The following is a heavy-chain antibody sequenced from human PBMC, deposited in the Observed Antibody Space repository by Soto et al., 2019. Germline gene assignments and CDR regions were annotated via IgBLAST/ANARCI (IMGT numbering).Heavy chain of an antibody. CDR1: LYSFTDYH. V-gene: IGHV1-2*04. D-gene: IGHD2-8*01. CDR3: ERGDSPDCSNGMCSFFYNRAMDV. Sequence: AAEKVSYKASLYSFTDYHIHWVRQAPGQGLEWLGRSNPKKCGTSTAHKFQDWSTMTTDPSISTDSMELTRLTSDDTAIYYGERGDSPDCSNGMCSFFYNRAMDVWGQGTPVTVSS. J-gene: IGHJ6*02. CDR2: SNPKKCGT.